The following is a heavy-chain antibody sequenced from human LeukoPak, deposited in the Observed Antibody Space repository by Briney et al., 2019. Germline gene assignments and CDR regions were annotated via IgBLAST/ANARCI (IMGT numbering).Heavy chain of an antibody. J-gene: IGHJ4*02. Sequence: GGSLRLSCAASGFSFMNAWMIWVRQAPGKGLEWVGRIKSNADGGTPDYAAPARGRFTISRDDSKNTLYLQMNSLKTKDTAVYYCTTFYHEYSPYWGRGTLVTVSS. CDR2: IKSNADGGTP. CDR3: TTFYHEYSPY. CDR1: GFSFMNAW. D-gene: IGHD2/OR15-2a*01. V-gene: IGHV3-15*01.